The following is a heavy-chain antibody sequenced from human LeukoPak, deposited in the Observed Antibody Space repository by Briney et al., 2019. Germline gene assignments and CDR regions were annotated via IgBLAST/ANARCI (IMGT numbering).Heavy chain of an antibody. CDR2: IIPIFGTA. Sequence: GASVKVSCKASGGTFSSYAISWVRQAPGQGLEWMGGIIPIFGTANYAQKFQGRVTITTDESTSTAYMELSSLRSEDTAVYYCARDADGGSYHNWFGPWGQGTLVTVSS. CDR1: GGTFSSYA. V-gene: IGHV1-69*05. J-gene: IGHJ5*02. D-gene: IGHD3-16*02. CDR3: ARDADGGSYHNWFGP.